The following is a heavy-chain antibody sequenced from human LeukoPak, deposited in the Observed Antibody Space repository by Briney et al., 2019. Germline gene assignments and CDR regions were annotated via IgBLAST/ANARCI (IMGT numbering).Heavy chain of an antibody. CDR3: ARDRSPVTGGDYFDY. D-gene: IGHD7-27*01. J-gene: IGHJ4*02. CDR1: GFTFSSHG. CDR2: IYTGGST. V-gene: IGHV3-66*01. Sequence: GGSLRLSCAASGFTFSSHGMSWVRQAPGKGLEWVSVIYTGGSTYYADSVKGRFTISRDNSKNTLYLQMNSLRGEDTAVYYCARDRSPVTGGDYFDYWGQGTLVTVSS.